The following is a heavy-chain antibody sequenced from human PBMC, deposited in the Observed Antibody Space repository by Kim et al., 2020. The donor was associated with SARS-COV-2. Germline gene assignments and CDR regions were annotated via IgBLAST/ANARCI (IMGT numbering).Heavy chain of an antibody. CDR1: TFAFSIYE. V-gene: IGHV3-48*03. CDR2: ISNTGDTV. D-gene: IGHD2-2*01. Sequence: GGSLILSCAASTFAFSIYEMNWLRQAPGKGLEWLSYISNTGDTVYYAESIEGRFTISRDNANNSLFLQMDSLRVEDTAVYYCALIMPRENSFNIWGQGT. CDR3: ALIMPRENSFNI. J-gene: IGHJ3*02.